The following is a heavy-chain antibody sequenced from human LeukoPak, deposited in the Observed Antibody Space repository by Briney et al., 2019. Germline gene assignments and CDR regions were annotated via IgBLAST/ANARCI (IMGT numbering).Heavy chain of an antibody. CDR3: ARDRVNCGGDCYQA. CDR2: ISSSGSTR. CDR1: GFTFSGFE. V-gene: IGHV3-48*03. D-gene: IGHD2-21*02. Sequence: GGSLRLSCAASGFTFSGFEMNWVRQAPGKGLEWVSYISSSGSTRYYADSVEGRFTVSRDNAKNSLYLQMNSLRAEDTAVYYCARDRVNCGGDCYQAWGQGTLVTVSS. J-gene: IGHJ5*02.